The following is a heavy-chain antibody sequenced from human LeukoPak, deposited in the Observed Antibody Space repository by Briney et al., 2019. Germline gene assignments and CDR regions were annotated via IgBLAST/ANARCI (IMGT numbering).Heavy chain of an antibody. CDR2: IRYDGNRK. CDR3: VKDSGYDGLYYYYYMDV. Sequence: GGSLRLSCAASGFSFKNYGMHWVRQAPGKGLEWVAFIRYDGNRKYSIESVKGRFTISRDNSKSTLFLQMNSLRTEDTGVYFCVKDSGYDGLYYYYYMDVWGKGATVTVSS. V-gene: IGHV3-30*02. J-gene: IGHJ6*03. CDR1: GFSFKNYG. D-gene: IGHD1-1*01.